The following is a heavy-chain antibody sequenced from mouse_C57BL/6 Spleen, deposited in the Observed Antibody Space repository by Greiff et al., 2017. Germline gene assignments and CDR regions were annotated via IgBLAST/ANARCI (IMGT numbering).Heavy chain of an antibody. J-gene: IGHJ4*01. D-gene: IGHD2-2*01. CDR3: AKGGGRIYYGYDGYAMDY. V-gene: IGHV2-3*01. CDR2: IWGDGST. Sequence: VQLKESGPGLVAPSQSLSITCTVSGFSLTSYGVSWVRQPPGKGLEWLGVIWGDGSTNYHSALISRLSISKDNSKSQVFLKLNSRQTDDTATYYCAKGGGRIYYGYDGYAMDYWGQGTSVTVSS. CDR1: GFSLTSYG.